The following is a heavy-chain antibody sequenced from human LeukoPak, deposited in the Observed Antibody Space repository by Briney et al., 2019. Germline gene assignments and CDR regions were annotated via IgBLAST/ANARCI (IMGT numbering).Heavy chain of an antibody. CDR1: EFTFSSYA. Sequence: GGSLRLSCAASEFTFSSYAMSWVRPAPGKGLEWVSAISGSGGTTYYTDSVKGRFTISRDNSKNTLYLQMNSLRAEDTAVYYCAKEFSSSWYYYFDYWGQGTLVTVSS. D-gene: IGHD6-13*01. CDR2: ISGSGGTT. J-gene: IGHJ4*02. V-gene: IGHV3-23*01. CDR3: AKEFSSSWYYYFDY.